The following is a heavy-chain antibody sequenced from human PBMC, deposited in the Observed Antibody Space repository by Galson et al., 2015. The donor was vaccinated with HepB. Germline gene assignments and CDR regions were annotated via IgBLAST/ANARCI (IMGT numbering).Heavy chain of an antibody. V-gene: IGHV1-24*01. J-gene: IGHJ6*02. CDR1: GYNLNELS. CDR3: ATVFWDDDHYYNGMDV. D-gene: IGHD1-1*01. CDR2: FDPEDGEI. Sequence: SVKVSCKVSGYNLNELSMHWVRQAPGKGLEWMGGFDPEDGEIIYAQKFQGRVTMTEDTSTDTAYMEVSSLRSEDTAVYYCATVFWDDDHYYNGMDVWGQGTTVTVSS.